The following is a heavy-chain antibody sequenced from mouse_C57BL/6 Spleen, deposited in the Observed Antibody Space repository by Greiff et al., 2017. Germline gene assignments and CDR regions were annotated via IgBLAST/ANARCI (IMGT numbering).Heavy chain of an antibody. CDR3: ARELGDY. J-gene: IGHJ2*01. CDR2: ISSGGSYT. D-gene: IGHD4-1*01. V-gene: IGHV5-6*01. Sequence: EVQLQESGGDLVKPGGSLKLSCAASGFTFSSYGMSWVRQTPDKRLEWVATISSGGSYTNYPDSVKGRFTSSRVNAKNTLYLQMGGLKSEVTAMYYCARELGDYWGQGTTLTVSS. CDR1: GFTFSSYG.